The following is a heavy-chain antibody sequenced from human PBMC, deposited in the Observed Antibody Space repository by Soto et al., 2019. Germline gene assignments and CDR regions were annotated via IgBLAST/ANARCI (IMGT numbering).Heavy chain of an antibody. J-gene: IGHJ6*02. D-gene: IGHD1-20*01. V-gene: IGHV4-39*01. CDR2: IYYSGST. CDR1: GGSISSSSYY. CDR3: ARGELGYNWTPYGMDV. Sequence: XASLSLPCTVSGGSISSSSYYGGWIRQPPGKGLEWIGSIYYSGSTYYNPSLKSRVTISVDTSKNQFSLKLSSVTAADTAVYYCARGELGYNWTPYGMDVWGQGTTVTVSS.